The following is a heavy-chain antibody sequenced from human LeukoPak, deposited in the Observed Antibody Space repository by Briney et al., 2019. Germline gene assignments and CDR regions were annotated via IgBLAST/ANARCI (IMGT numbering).Heavy chain of an antibody. CDR1: GYTFTDYY. Sequence: GAPVKVSCKASGYTFTDYYMHWLRQAPGQGLEGMGWINPDSGTNYAQKFQGRVTMTKDTSISTAYMELTRLRSDDTAFYYCARGRRQIVVDDPPTDYWGQGTLVTVSS. D-gene: IGHD2-2*01. CDR2: INPDSGT. CDR3: ARGRRQIVVDDPPTDY. J-gene: IGHJ4*02. V-gene: IGHV1-2*02.